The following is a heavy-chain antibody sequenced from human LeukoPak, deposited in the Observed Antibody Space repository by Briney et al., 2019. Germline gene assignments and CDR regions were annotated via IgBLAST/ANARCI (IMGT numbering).Heavy chain of an antibody. CDR3: WAIVTTIKLDF. CDR2: VSHSGSI. J-gene: IGHJ4*02. CDR1: GGSISSSSYS. D-gene: IGHD5-12*01. Sequence: PSETLSLTCTVSGGSISSSSYSRGWIRQPPGKGLEWIGSVSHSGSINYDPSLKNRVTISVDTSKNQFSLKLSSVTAADTAVYYCWAIVTTIKLDFWGQGTLVTVSS. V-gene: IGHV4-39*01.